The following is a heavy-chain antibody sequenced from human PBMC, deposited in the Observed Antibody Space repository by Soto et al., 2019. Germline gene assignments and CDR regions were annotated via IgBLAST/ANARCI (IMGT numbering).Heavy chain of an antibody. CDR1: GYTFTNYY. Sequence: QVQLVQSGAEVKNPGASVKLSCKASGYTFTNYYLHWVRQAPGQGLEWVGMINPSARSASYAQKLRGRLTMDRHTSTTTVYMELGRLTFEDTAVYFCAGNNSAANGVLDHWGQGTLVTVSS. J-gene: IGHJ4*02. CDR3: AGNNSAANGVLDH. V-gene: IGHV1-46*04. CDR2: INPSARSA. D-gene: IGHD1-1*01.